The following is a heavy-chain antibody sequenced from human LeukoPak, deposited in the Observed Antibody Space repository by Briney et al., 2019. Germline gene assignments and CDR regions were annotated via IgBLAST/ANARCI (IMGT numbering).Heavy chain of an antibody. CDR3: AKAMYSSGWSYYYYGMDV. J-gene: IGHJ6*04. CDR2: ISGSGGST. D-gene: IGHD6-19*01. Sequence: GGSLRLSCAASGFTFSSYAMSWVRQAPGKGLEWVSAISGSGGSTYYADSVKGRFTISRDNSKNTLYLQMNSLRAEDTAAYYCAKAMYSSGWSYYYYGMDVWGKGTTVTVSS. V-gene: IGHV3-23*01. CDR1: GFTFSSYA.